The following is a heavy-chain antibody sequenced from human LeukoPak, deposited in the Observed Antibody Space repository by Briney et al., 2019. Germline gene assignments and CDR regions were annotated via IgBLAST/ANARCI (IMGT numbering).Heavy chain of an antibody. V-gene: IGHV1-69*04. J-gene: IGHJ6*02. CDR1: GGTFSSYA. Sequence: ASVKVSCKASGGTFSSYAISWVRQAPGQGLEWMGRIIPILGIANYAQKFQGRVTITADKSTSTAYMELSSLRSEDTAVYYCARERFRDTAMVTFSYYYGMDVWGQGTTVTVPS. CDR3: ARERFRDTAMVTFSYYYGMDV. CDR2: IIPILGIA. D-gene: IGHD5-18*01.